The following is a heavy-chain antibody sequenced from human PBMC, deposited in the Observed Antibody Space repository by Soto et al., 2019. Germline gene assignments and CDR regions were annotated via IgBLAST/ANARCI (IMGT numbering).Heavy chain of an antibody. CDR2: IYYSGST. D-gene: IGHD6-13*01. J-gene: IGHJ5*02. V-gene: IGHV4-30-4*01. CDR3: ASHSWSNWFDP. CDR1: GGSISSGDYY. Sequence: SSETLSLTCTVSGGSISSGDYYWSWIRQPPGKGLEWIGYIYYSGSTYYNPSLKSRVTISVDTSKNQFSLKLSSVTAADTAVYYCASHSWSNWFDPWGQGTLVTVSS.